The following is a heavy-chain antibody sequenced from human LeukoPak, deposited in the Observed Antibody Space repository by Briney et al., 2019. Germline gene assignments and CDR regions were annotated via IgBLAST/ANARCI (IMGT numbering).Heavy chain of an antibody. Sequence: GGSLRLSCAASGFTFSSYGMSWVRQAPGKGLEWVSAISGGGDYTYYADSVKGRFTVSRDNSKSTLNLQINSLRAEDTALYYCAKDQEAYSSSWYDYWGQGTLVTVSS. CDR2: ISGGGDYT. J-gene: IGHJ4*02. CDR3: AKDQEAYSSSWYDY. D-gene: IGHD6-13*01. CDR1: GFTFSSYG. V-gene: IGHV3-23*01.